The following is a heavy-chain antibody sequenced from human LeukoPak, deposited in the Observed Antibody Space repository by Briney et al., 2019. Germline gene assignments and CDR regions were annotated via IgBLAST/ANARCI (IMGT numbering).Heavy chain of an antibody. CDR3: GRTGLDTAMVDI. CDR2: ISSSGSTI. CDR1: GFTFSDYY. D-gene: IGHD5-18*01. J-gene: IGHJ3*02. V-gene: IGHV3-11*04. Sequence: GGSLRLSCAASGFTFSDYYMSWIRQAPGKGLEWVSYISSSGSTIYYADSVKGRFTISRDNAKNSLYLQMNSLRAGDTAVYYCGRTGLDTAMVDIWGQGTMVTVSS.